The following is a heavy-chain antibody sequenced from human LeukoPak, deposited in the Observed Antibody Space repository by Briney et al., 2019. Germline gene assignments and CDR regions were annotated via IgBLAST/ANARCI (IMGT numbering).Heavy chain of an antibody. Sequence: GGSLRLSCAASGFSFSSFEMNWVRQAPGKGLEWLSYITNTGRTIYYADSVKGRFTISRDNAKNSLYLQMNSLRGEDTAIYYCARGGAYGMMGHWGQGTLVTVSS. D-gene: IGHD4-17*01. V-gene: IGHV3-48*03. J-gene: IGHJ4*02. CDR3: ARGGAYGMMGH. CDR2: ITNTGRTI. CDR1: GFSFSSFE.